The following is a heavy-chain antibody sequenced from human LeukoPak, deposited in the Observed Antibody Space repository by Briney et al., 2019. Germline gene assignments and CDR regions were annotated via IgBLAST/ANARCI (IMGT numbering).Heavy chain of an antibody. V-gene: IGHV3-33*01. J-gene: IGHJ4*02. Sequence: GGSLRLSCAASGFTFSSYGMHWVRQAPGKGLEWVAVIWHDGSNKYYADSVKGRFTISRDNSKNTLYLQMNSLRAEDTAVYYCAREGSSIAALDDEFDYWGQGTLVTVSS. CDR3: AREGSSIAALDDEFDY. CDR1: GFTFSSYG. D-gene: IGHD6-6*01. CDR2: IWHDGSNK.